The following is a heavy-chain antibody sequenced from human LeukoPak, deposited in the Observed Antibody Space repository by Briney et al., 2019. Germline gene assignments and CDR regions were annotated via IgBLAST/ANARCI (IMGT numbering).Heavy chain of an antibody. Sequence: GRSLRVFCAASGFTFNSYAMHWVRQAPGKGLEGVAVISYDGSNKYYADSVKGRFTISRDNSKNTLYLQMNSLRAEDTAVYYCARDSSSWYVIWFDPWGQGTLVTVSS. D-gene: IGHD6-13*01. V-gene: IGHV3-30-3*01. CDR1: GFTFNSYA. CDR3: ARDSSSWYVIWFDP. J-gene: IGHJ5*02. CDR2: ISYDGSNK.